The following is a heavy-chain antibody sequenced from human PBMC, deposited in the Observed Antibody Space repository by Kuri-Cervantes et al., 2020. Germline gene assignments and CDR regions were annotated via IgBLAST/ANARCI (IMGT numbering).Heavy chain of an antibody. CDR1: GYTFTGYY. CDR2: INPNSGGT. Sequence: ASVKVSCKASGYTFTGYYMHWVRQAPGQGLEWMGWINPNSGGTNYAQKFQGRVTMTRDTSISTAYMELSRLRSDDTAVYYCAREMGGGYHYFDLWGQGTLVTVSS. V-gene: IGHV1-2*02. CDR3: AREMGGGYHYFDL. D-gene: IGHD1-26*01. J-gene: IGHJ4*02.